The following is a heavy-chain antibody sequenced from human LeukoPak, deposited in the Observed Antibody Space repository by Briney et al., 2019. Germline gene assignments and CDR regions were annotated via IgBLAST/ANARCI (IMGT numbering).Heavy chain of an antibody. J-gene: IGHJ5*02. Sequence: GGSLRLSCAASGFTFSRYTMHWVRQAPGKGLEWVAVISYDGSNKLFADSVKGRFTISRDSSKNTLYLQMNSLRAEDTAVYYCARSGSETQDWFDPWGQGTLATVSS. CDR1: GFTFSRYT. CDR3: ARSGSETQDWFDP. V-gene: IGHV3-30*04. CDR2: ISYDGSNK. D-gene: IGHD6-25*01.